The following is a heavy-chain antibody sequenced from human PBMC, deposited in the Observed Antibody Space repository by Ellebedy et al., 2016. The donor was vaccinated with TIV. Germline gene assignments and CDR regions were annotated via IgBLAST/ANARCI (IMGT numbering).Heavy chain of an antibody. D-gene: IGHD2-8*01. CDR3: ATNRRTNTNSGGYYYYAMDV. CDR2: IYHSGGT. J-gene: IGHJ6*02. Sequence: MPSETLSLTCAVSGGSISSNNWWSWVRQPPGWGLEWIGEIYHSGGTKYNPSLMSRVTVSLDKSKNQISLNLDSVTAADTAVYYCATNRRTNTNSGGYYYYAMDVWGQGTTVTVTS. CDR1: GGSISSNNW. V-gene: IGHV4-4*02.